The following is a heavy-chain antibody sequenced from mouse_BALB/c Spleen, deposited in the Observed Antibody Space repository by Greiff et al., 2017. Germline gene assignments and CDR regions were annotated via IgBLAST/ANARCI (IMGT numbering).Heavy chain of an antibody. V-gene: IGHV6-6*02. CDR3: TRGGYYVRFAY. CDR2: IRLKSDNYAT. J-gene: IGHJ3*01. D-gene: IGHD2-3*01. Sequence: DVKLQESGGGLVQPGGSMKLSCVASGFTFSNYWMNWVRQSPEKGLEWVAEIRLKSDNYATHYAESVKGRFTISRDDSKSSVYLQMNNLRAEDTGIYYCTRGGYYVRFAYWGQGTLVTVSA. CDR1: GFTFSNYW.